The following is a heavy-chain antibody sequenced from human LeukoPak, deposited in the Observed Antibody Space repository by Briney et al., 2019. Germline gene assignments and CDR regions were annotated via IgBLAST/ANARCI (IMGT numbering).Heavy chain of an antibody. V-gene: IGHV3-21*01. CDR3: ASGGGSYWEGLVY. CDR1: GFTFSNYN. D-gene: IGHD1-26*01. Sequence: PGGSLRLSCAASGFTFSNYNMNWVRQAPGKGLEWVSSISSSNSYIYYADSVKGRFTISRDNAKNSLYLQMNSLRAEDTAVYYCASGGGSYWEGLVYWGQGTLVTVSS. CDR2: ISSSNSYI. J-gene: IGHJ4*02.